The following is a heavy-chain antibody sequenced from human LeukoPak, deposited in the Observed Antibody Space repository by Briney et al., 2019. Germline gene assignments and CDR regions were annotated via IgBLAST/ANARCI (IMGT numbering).Heavy chain of an antibody. D-gene: IGHD6-6*01. CDR1: GGSISSGGYY. Sequence: KPSETLSLTCTVSGGSISSGGYYWSWIRQPPGKGLEWIGYIYHSGSTYYNPSLKSRVTISVDRSKNQFSLKLSSVTAADTAVYYCARRAETRIAARPDYYYYYMDVWGKGTTVTVSS. CDR2: IYHSGST. J-gene: IGHJ6*03. V-gene: IGHV4-30-2*01. CDR3: ARRAETRIAARPDYYYYYMDV.